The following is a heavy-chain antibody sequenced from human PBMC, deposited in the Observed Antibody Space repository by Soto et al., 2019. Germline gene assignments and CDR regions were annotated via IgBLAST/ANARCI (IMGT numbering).Heavy chain of an antibody. V-gene: IGHV4-34*01. Sequence: QVQLQQWGAGLLKPSETLSLTCAVYGGSFSGYYWSWIRQPPGKGLEWIGEINHSGSTNYNPSLKSRVTISVDTSKNQFSLKLSSVTAADTAVYYCGLRYNWNAGYYYYMDVWGKGTTVTVSS. CDR3: GLRYNWNAGYYYYMDV. CDR2: INHSGST. CDR1: GGSFSGYY. D-gene: IGHD1-1*01. J-gene: IGHJ6*03.